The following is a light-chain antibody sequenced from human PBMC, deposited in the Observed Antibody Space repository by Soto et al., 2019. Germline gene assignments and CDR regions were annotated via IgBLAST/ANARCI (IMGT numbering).Light chain of an antibody. J-gene: IGKJ2*01. CDR1: QSVSNNY. V-gene: IGKV3-20*01. Sequence: EIVLTQSPGTLSLSPGERATLSCRASQSVSNNYIAWYQQKPGQAPRLLSFGSSDRATGIPDRFSGSGSGTDFTLTICRLEHEDFSVYYCHQSGSSPPYTFGQGTNLEI. CDR2: GSS. CDR3: HQSGSSPPYT.